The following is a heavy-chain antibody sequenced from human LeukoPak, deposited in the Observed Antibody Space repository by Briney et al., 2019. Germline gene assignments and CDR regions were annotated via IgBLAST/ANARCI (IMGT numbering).Heavy chain of an antibody. CDR3: ARRAPPDYYGSGSYYFDY. CDR2: IYYSGST. Sequence: SETLSLTCTVSGGTISSSSYYWGWIRQPPGKGLEWIGSIYYSGSTYYNPSLKSRVIISVDTSKNQFSLKLSSVTAADTAVYYCARRAPPDYYGSGSYYFDYWGQGTLVTVSS. D-gene: IGHD3-10*01. V-gene: IGHV4-39*01. CDR1: GGTISSSSYY. J-gene: IGHJ4*02.